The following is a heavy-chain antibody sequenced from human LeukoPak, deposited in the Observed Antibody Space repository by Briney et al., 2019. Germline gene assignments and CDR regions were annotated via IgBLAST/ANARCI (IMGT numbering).Heavy chain of an antibody. Sequence: ASVKVSCKASGYTFTGYYMHWVQQAPGQGLEWMGWISPNSGGTNYAHNFQGRVTMTRDTSISTGYMELRSLRYDDTAIYYCARGPPPVAKVATVLNYWGQGTLVTVSS. CDR2: ISPNSGGT. CDR3: ARGPPPVAKVATVLNY. J-gene: IGHJ4*02. V-gene: IGHV1-2*02. CDR1: GYTFTGYY. D-gene: IGHD2-2*01.